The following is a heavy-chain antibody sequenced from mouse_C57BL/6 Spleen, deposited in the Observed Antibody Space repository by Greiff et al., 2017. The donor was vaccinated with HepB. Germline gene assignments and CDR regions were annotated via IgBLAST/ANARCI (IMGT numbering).Heavy chain of an antibody. CDR3: TRDGIYSYYAMDY. CDR2: ISSGGDYI. D-gene: IGHD2-12*01. J-gene: IGHJ4*01. Sequence: EVMLVESGEGLVKPGGSLKLSCAASGFTFSSYAMSWVRQTPEKRLEWVAYISSGGDYIYYADTVKGRFTISRDNARNTLYLQMSSLKSEDTAMYYCTRDGIYSYYAMDYWGQGTSVTVSS. V-gene: IGHV5-9-1*02. CDR1: GFTFSSYA.